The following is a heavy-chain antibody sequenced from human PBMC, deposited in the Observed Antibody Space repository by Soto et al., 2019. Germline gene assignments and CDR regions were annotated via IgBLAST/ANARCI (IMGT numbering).Heavy chain of an antibody. J-gene: IGHJ5*02. D-gene: IGHD3-10*01. CDR1: GYTLTELS. CDR2: FDPEDGET. Sequence: RASVKVSCKVSGYTLTELSMHWVRQAPGKGLEWMGGFDPEDGETIYAQKFQGRVTMTEDTSTDTAYMELSSLRSEDTAVYYCATDLLLSARLRGFDPWGQGTLVTVSS. CDR3: ATDLLLSARLRGFDP. V-gene: IGHV1-24*01.